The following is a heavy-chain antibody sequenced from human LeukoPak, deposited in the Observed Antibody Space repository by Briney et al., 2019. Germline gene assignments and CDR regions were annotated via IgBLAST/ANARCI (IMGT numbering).Heavy chain of an antibody. J-gene: IGHJ1*01. CDR3: ARETYDIQYFQH. CDR1: GGSISSYY. CDR2: IYTSGST. V-gene: IGHV4-4*07. Sequence: PSETLSLTCTVSGGSISSYYWSWIRQPAGKGLGWIGRIYTSGSTNYNPSLKSRVAMSVDTSKNQFSLKLSSVTAADTAVYYCARETYDIQYFQHWGQGTLVTVSS. D-gene: IGHD3-16*01.